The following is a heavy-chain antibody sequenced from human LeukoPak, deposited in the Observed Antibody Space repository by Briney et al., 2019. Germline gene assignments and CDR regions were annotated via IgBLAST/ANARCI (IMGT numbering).Heavy chain of an antibody. J-gene: IGHJ4*02. CDR1: GFTFSTYD. V-gene: IGHV3-13*01. D-gene: IGHD3-10*01. CDR2: IGTAGDT. Sequence: GGSLRLSCAASGFTFSTYDIHWVRQTTGRGLEWVSAIGTAGDTYYVDSVKGRFTISRENAKNSLYLQMNNLRAGDTAVYYCVRGIVRRGYFDYWGQGALVTVSS. CDR3: VRGIVRRGYFDY.